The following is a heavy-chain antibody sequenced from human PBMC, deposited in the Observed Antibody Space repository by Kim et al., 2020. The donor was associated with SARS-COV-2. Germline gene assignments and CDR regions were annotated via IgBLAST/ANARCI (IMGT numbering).Heavy chain of an antibody. D-gene: IGHD6-19*01. Sequence: AESVEGAFTISSDNSKNTLYLQMNSMRAEDTAVYYCAKVSVSQWLAFDYWGQGTLVTVSS. J-gene: IGHJ4*02. CDR3: AKVSVSQWLAFDY. V-gene: IGHV3-23*01.